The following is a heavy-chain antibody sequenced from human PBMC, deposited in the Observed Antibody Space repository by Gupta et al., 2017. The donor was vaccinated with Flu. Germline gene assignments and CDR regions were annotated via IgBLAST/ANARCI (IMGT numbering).Heavy chain of an antibody. Sequence: EVQLVESGGGLVQPGRSLRLSCAASGFTFDDYAMHWVRQAPGKGLEWVSGISWNSCSIDYADSVKGRFTISRDNAKNSLYLQMNSLRAEDTALYYCAKDRLRFSSSAVYYGMDVWGQGTTVTVSS. CDR1: GFTFDDYA. V-gene: IGHV3-9*01. J-gene: IGHJ6*02. CDR3: AKDRLRFSSSAVYYGMDV. D-gene: IGHD6-6*01. CDR2: ISWNSCSI.